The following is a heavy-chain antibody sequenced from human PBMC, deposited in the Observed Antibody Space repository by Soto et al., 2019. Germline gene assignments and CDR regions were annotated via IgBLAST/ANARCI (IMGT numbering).Heavy chain of an antibody. J-gene: IGHJ4*02. V-gene: IGHV4-59*01. D-gene: IGHD3-22*01. CDR2: LYNSGST. CDR3: ARAWGYYLDY. Sequence: PSETLSLTCTVSGGSIRSYYWSWIRQAPGKGLEWIGYLYNSGSTVYNPSLKSRVTISVDTSKNQFSLKLNSVTAADTAVYYCARAWGYYLDYWGQGTLVT. CDR1: GGSIRSYY.